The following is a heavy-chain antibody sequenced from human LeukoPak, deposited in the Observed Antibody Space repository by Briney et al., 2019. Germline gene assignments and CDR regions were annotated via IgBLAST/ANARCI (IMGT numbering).Heavy chain of an antibody. J-gene: IGHJ5*02. V-gene: IGHV1-2*02. CDR1: GYTFTGYY. Sequence: ASVKVSCKASGYTFTGYYMHWVRQAPGQGLEWMGWINPNSGGTNYAQKFQGRVTMTRDTSISTAYMELSRLRSDDTAMYYCARDPVDTAMVRFDPWGQGTLVTVSS. CDR2: INPNSGGT. CDR3: ARDPVDTAMVRFDP. D-gene: IGHD5-18*01.